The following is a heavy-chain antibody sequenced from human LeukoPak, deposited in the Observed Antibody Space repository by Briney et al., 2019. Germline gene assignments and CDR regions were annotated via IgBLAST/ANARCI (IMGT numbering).Heavy chain of an antibody. Sequence: GASVKVSCKVSGYTLTELSMHWVRQAPGKGLEWMGGFDPEDGETIYAQKFQGRVTMTTDTSTSTAYMELRSLRSDDTAVYYCARVESYGWSYYYYYYMDVWGKGTTVTVSS. CDR1: GYTLTELS. V-gene: IGHV1-24*01. J-gene: IGHJ6*03. CDR3: ARVESYGWSYYYYYYMDV. D-gene: IGHD5-18*01. CDR2: FDPEDGET.